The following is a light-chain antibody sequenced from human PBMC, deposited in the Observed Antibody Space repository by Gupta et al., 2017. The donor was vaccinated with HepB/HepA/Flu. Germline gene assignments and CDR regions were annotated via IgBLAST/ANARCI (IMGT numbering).Light chain of an antibody. CDR1: SSDVGAYNS. V-gene: IGLV2-14*03. J-gene: IGLJ2*01. CDR3: NSFTTSRTLV. Sequence: HSALTQPASVSGSPGQPITISCTGTSSDVGAYNSVSWYQQHPGKAPKLILYDVNKRPSGVSDRFSGSKSGNTASLRISGLQGEDEADYYCNSFTTSRTLVFGGGTKVTVL. CDR2: DVN.